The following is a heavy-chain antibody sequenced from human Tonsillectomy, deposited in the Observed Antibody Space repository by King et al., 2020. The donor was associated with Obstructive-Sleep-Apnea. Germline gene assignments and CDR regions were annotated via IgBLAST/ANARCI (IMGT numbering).Heavy chain of an antibody. CDR2: ISSSGGSR. CDR1: GFSFSSYA. Sequence: VQLVESGGGLVQPGGSLRLSCAASGFSFSSYAMSWVRQAPGKGLEWVSGISSSGGSRYYADSVKGRVTISRDNSKNTLYLQMSSLRAEDTAVYYCAKEGWIQLWTPFDYWGQGTLVTVSS. D-gene: IGHD5-18*01. J-gene: IGHJ4*02. CDR3: AKEGWIQLWTPFDY. V-gene: IGHV3-23*04.